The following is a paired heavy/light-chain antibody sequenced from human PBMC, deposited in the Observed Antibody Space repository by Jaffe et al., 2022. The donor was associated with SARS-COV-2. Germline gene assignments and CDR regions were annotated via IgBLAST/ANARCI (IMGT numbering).Light chain of an antibody. CDR3: SSYTSSSTPMV. CDR1: SSDVGGYNY. CDR2: EVS. V-gene: IGLV2-14*01. Sequence: QSALTQPASVSGSPGQSITISCTGTSSDVGGYNYVSWYQQHPGKAPKLMIYEVSNRPSGVSNRFSGSKSGNTASLTISGLQAEDEADYYCSSYTSSSTPMVFGGGTKLTVL. J-gene: IGLJ3*02.
Heavy chain of an antibody. Sequence: EVQLVESGGGLVQPGGSLRLSCAASGFTFSSYWMSWVRQAPGKGLEWVANIKQDGSEKYYVDSVKGRFTISRDNAKNSLYLQMNSLRAEDTAVYYCAREGQQLVPLLEYYYYYYGMDVWGQGTTVTVSS. V-gene: IGHV3-7*01. CDR2: IKQDGSEK. CDR3: AREGQQLVPLLEYYYYYYGMDV. J-gene: IGHJ6*02. D-gene: IGHD6-13*01. CDR1: GFTFSSYW.